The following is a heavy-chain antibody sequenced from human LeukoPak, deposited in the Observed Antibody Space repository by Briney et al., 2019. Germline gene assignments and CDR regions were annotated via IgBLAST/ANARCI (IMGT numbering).Heavy chain of an antibody. V-gene: IGHV4-34*01. Sequence: SETLSLTCGVSGGSFSGYYWNWIRQPPGKGLEWIGEINHSGSTNYNPSLKSRVTISVDTSKNQFSLKLSSVTAADTAVYYCARVDSSGWYAYAFDIWGQGTMVTVSS. D-gene: IGHD6-19*01. J-gene: IGHJ3*02. CDR1: GGSFSGYY. CDR3: ARVDSSGWYAYAFDI. CDR2: INHSGST.